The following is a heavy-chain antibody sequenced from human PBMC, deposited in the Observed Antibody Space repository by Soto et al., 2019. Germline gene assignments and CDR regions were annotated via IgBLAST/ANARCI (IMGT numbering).Heavy chain of an antibody. CDR2: INPNNDGT. J-gene: IGHJ4*02. D-gene: IGHD1-26*01. Sequence: XSVKVSCKASVNTFTCYYIHWVRQAPGQGLEWMGWINPNNDGTTYGEKFQGRVTMTRDTSTSTAYMELSRLRSDDTAVYYCARDLGGSRDYWGQGTLVTVSS. CDR1: VNTFTCYY. CDR3: ARDLGGSRDY. V-gene: IGHV1-2*02.